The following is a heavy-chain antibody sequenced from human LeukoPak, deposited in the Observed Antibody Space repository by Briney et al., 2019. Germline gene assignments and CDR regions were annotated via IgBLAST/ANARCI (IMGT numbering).Heavy chain of an antibody. CDR1: GVTFDDYA. Sequence: SLRLSCAASGVTFDDYAMYWVRQAPGKGLEWVSGISWNSGSIGYADSVKGRFTISRDNAKNSLYLQMNSLIPEDSALYYCAKSDSSGYPPSYWSQGTLVTVSS. CDR2: ISWNSGSI. V-gene: IGHV3-9*01. CDR3: AKSDSSGYPPSY. J-gene: IGHJ4*02. D-gene: IGHD3-22*01.